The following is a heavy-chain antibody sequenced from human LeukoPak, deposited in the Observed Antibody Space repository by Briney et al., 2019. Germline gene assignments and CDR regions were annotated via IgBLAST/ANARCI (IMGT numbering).Heavy chain of an antibody. D-gene: IGHD1-7*01. CDR3: ASITGTPTDY. CDR1: GGSISSYY. J-gene: IGHJ4*02. Sequence: SETLSLTCTVSGGSISSYYWSWIRQPPGKGLEWIGEINHSGSTNYNPSLKSRVTISVDTSKNQFPLRLSSVTAADTAVYYCASITGTPTDYWGQGTLVTVSS. CDR2: INHSGST. V-gene: IGHV4-34*01.